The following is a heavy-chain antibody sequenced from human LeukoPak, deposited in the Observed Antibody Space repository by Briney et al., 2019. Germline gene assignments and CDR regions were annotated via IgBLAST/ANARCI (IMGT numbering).Heavy chain of an antibody. CDR3: ARDGRGGVSGYFDY. V-gene: IGHV1-69*05. J-gene: IGHJ4*02. Sequence: SVKVSCKASGGTFSSYAISWVRQAPGQGLEWMGGIIPIFGTANYAQKFQGRVTITTDESTSTAYMELSSLRSEDTAVYYCARDGRGGVSGYFDYWGQGTLVTVSS. CDR2: IIPIFGTA. CDR1: GGTFSSYA. D-gene: IGHD3-16*01.